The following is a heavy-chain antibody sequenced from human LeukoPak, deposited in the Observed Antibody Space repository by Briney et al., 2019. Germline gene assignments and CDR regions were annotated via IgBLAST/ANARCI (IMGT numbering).Heavy chain of an antibody. CDR2: INPSGGST. Sequence: GASVNVSCKASGCTFTSYDINWVRQAPGQGLEWMGIINPSGGSTSYAQKFQGRVTMTRDMSTSTVYMELSSLRSEDTAVYYCARGNALLRFGELLGYWGQGTLVTVSS. V-gene: IGHV1-46*01. CDR1: GCTFTSYD. J-gene: IGHJ4*02. CDR3: ARGNALLRFGELLGY. D-gene: IGHD3-10*01.